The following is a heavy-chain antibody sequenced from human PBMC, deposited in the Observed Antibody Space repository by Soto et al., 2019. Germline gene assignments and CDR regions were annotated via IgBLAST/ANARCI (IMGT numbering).Heavy chain of an antibody. Sequence: QVQLQQWGAGLLKPSETLSLTCAVYGGSFSGYYWTWIRQPPGTGLEWIGEINHSGSTNYHPSLKGLVTISVDTSKNQFSLKLTSVTAADTAVYCCARDKITGLFDYWGQGTLVTVSS. CDR1: GGSFSGYY. V-gene: IGHV4-34*01. CDR3: ARDKITGLFDY. D-gene: IGHD2-8*02. CDR2: INHSGST. J-gene: IGHJ4*02.